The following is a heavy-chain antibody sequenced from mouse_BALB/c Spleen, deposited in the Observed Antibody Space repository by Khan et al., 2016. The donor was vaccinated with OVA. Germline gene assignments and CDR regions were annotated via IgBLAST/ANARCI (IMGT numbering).Heavy chain of an antibody. Sequence: QVQLQQSGAELMKPGASVKISCKATGYTFSSYWIEWVKQRPGHGLEWIGEILPGSNSTNYNERFKGKATITADTSSNTAYMQLSSLTSEGSAIYYCARGNYYGSTSWFGYWGQGTLVTVSA. D-gene: IGHD1-1*01. CDR3: ARGNYYGSTSWFGY. V-gene: IGHV1-9*01. J-gene: IGHJ3*01. CDR1: GYTFSSYW. CDR2: ILPGSNST.